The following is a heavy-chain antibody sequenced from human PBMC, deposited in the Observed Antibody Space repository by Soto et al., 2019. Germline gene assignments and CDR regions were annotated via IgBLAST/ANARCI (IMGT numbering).Heavy chain of an antibody. CDR2: INHRGST. CDR1: GGSFSGHY. CDR3: ARGYPRSIFATALATSYWFDS. Sequence: QVQLQQWGAGLLKPSETLSLTCAVYGGSFSGHYWSWIRQYPGKGLEWIAEINHRGSTNYNPSRKSRVTMSVDTSKKWFSLLLGSATAADTAVYYCARGYPRSIFATALATSYWFDSWGQGGLVTVSS. V-gene: IGHV4-34*01. D-gene: IGHD2-21*01. J-gene: IGHJ5*01.